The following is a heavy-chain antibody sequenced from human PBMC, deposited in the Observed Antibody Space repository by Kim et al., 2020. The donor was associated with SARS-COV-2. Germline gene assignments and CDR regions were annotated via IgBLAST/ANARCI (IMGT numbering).Heavy chain of an antibody. J-gene: IGHJ4*02. D-gene: IGHD3-10*01. V-gene: IGHV3-7*03. CDR2: IKEDGSDK. CDR3: VRGGVAAVY. CDR1: RFTFSTYW. Sequence: GGSLRLSCAASRFTFSTYWMSWVRQTPGKGLEWVAKIKEDGSDKYYVDSVKGRFTISRDNAKNSLYAQMNSLRDEDTAVYYCVRGGVAAVYWGQGTRVTV.